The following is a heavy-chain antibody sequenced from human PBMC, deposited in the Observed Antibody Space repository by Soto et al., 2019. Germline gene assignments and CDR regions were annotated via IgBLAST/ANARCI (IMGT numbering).Heavy chain of an antibody. CDR2: INPNSGGT. J-gene: IGHJ6*02. D-gene: IGHD3-3*01. V-gene: IGHV1-2*04. Sequence: ASVKVSCKASGYTFTGYYMHWVRQAPGQGREWMGWINPNSGGTNYAQKFQGWVTMTRDTSISTAYMELSRLRSDDTAVYYCARDTKITIFGVVRWYGMDVWGQGTTVTVSS. CDR1: GYTFTGYY. CDR3: ARDTKITIFGVVRWYGMDV.